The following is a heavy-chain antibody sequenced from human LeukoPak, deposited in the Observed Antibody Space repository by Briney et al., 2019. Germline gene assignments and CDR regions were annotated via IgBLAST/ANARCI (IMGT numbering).Heavy chain of an antibody. CDR1: GGSINSNNYY. D-gene: IGHD3-3*01. CDR2: IYSSGSA. CDR3: QSRYLEWLLEY. V-gene: IGHV4-39*01. Sequence: KSSETLSLTCTVSGGSINSNNYYWGWIRQPPGKGLEWIGSIYSSGSAYYNPSLKSRVTISVDTSKNQFSLRLSSMTAADTAVYYCQSRYLEWLLEYWGQGTLVTVSS. J-gene: IGHJ4*02.